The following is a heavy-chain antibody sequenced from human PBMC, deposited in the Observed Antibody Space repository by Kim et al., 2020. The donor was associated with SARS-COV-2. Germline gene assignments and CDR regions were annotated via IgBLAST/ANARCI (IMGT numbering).Heavy chain of an antibody. Sequence: GGSLRLSCAASGFTFSSYGMHWVRQAPGKGLEWVAVISYDGSNKYYADSVKGRFTISRDNSKNTLYLQMNSLRAEDTAVYYCAREADYGSGSYYYYGMDVWGQGATVTVSS. CDR3: AREADYGSGSYYYYGMDV. J-gene: IGHJ6*02. CDR1: GFTFSSYG. D-gene: IGHD3-10*01. CDR2: ISYDGSNK. V-gene: IGHV3-33*05.